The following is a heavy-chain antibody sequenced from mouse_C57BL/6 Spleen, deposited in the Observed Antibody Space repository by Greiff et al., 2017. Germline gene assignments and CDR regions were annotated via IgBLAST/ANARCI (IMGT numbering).Heavy chain of an antibody. J-gene: IGHJ3*01. D-gene: IGHD5-1*01. CDR2: IRSKSNNYAT. CDR1: GFSFNTYA. Sequence: EVQGVESGGGLVQPKGSLKLSCAASGFSFNTYAMNWVRQAPGKGLEWVARIRSKSNNYATCYAASVKDRFTISKDDSESMLYLQMKNLKTEDTAMYYCVSRTVFAYWGQGTLVTVSA. CDR3: VSRTVFAY. V-gene: IGHV10-1*01.